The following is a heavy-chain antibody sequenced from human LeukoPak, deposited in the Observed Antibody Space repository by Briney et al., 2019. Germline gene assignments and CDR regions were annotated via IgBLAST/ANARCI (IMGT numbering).Heavy chain of an antibody. D-gene: IGHD7-27*01. CDR3: ARFNWGFDD. J-gene: IGHJ4*02. V-gene: IGHV4-4*07. Sequence: SETLSLTCRVSGGSISNYYWSWIRQPAGKGLQWIGRIYSSGSTNYNPSLKSRVTMSVDMSKNQFSLKVRSVTAADTAVYHCARFNWGFDDWGQGTLVTVSS. CDR2: IYSSGST. CDR1: GGSISNYY.